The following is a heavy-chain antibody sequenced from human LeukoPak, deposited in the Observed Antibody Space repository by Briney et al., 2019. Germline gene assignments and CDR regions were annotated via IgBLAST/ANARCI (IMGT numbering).Heavy chain of an antibody. D-gene: IGHD3-16*01. CDR3: ARAEGGPAGD. CDR1: GGSISSYY. CDR2: IYYSGST. Sequence: PSVTLSLTCTVAGGSISSYYWSWIRQPPGKGLEWIGYIYYSGSTNYNPSLKSRVTISVDTSKNQFSLKLSSVTAADTAVYYCARAEGGPAGDRGQGTLVTVPS. V-gene: IGHV4-59*01. J-gene: IGHJ4*02.